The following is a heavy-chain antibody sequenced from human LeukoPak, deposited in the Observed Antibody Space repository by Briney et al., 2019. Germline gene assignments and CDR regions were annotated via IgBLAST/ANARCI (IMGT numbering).Heavy chain of an antibody. V-gene: IGHV1-69*13. CDR1: GGTFSSYA. D-gene: IGHD5-24*01. Sequence: GASAKVSCKASGGTFSSYAISWVRQAPGQGLEWMGGIIPIFGTANYAQKFQGRVTITADESTSTAYMELSSLRSEDTAVYHCARGFDRLEYYFDYWGQGTLVTVSS. CDR3: ARGFDRLEYYFDY. CDR2: IIPIFGTA. J-gene: IGHJ4*02.